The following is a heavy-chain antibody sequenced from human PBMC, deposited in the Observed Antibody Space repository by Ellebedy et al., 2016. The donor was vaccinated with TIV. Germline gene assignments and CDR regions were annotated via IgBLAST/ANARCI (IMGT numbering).Heavy chain of an antibody. J-gene: IGHJ6*02. CDR1: GYSFTSYW. V-gene: IGHV5-51*01. D-gene: IGHD2-2*01. CDR3: ARTVVVPAAMAGMDV. Sequence: GGSLRLSCKGSGYSFTSYWIGWVRQMPGKGLEWMGIIYPGDSDTRYSPSFQGQVTIPADKSISTAYLQWSSLKASDTAMYYCARTVVVPAAMAGMDVWGQGTTVTVSS. CDR2: IYPGDSDT.